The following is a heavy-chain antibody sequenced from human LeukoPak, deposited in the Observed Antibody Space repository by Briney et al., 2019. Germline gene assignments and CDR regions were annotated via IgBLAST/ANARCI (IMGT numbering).Heavy chain of an antibody. D-gene: IGHD6-19*01. CDR1: GYTFTGYY. V-gene: IGHV1-2*02. CDR2: INPNSGGT. Sequence: ASVKVSCKASGYTFTGYYMHWVRQAPGQGLEWMGWINPNSGGTNYAQKFQGRVTMTRDTSISTAYMELSRLRSDDTAVYYCARDRTYQAVEGSFDYWGQGTLVTVSS. CDR3: ARDRTYQAVEGSFDY. J-gene: IGHJ4*02.